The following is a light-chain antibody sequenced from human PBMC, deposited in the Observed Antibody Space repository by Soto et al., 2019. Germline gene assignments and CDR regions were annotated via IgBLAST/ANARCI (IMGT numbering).Light chain of an antibody. Sequence: EIVLTQSPGTLSLSPGERATLSRRASQSVSSSYLAWYQQKPGQAPRLLIYGASSRATGIPDRFSGSGSGTDFTLTISRLEPEDFAVYYCQQCGSSPLTFGGGTKVDI. CDR2: GAS. J-gene: IGKJ4*01. V-gene: IGKV3-20*01. CDR3: QQCGSSPLT. CDR1: QSVSSSY.